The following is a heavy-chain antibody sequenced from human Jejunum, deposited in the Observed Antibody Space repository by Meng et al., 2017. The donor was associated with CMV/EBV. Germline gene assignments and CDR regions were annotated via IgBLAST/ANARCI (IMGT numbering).Heavy chain of an antibody. CDR3: TRRGAVAGTLDY. J-gene: IGHJ4*02. CDR2: INPNSGGT. CDR1: GYNFSSYY. D-gene: IGHD6-19*01. V-gene: IGHV1-2*02. Sequence: SCKASGYNFSSYYIHWVRQAPGQGLEWIGWINPNSGGTNFAEKFQGRVTLTRDTSITTYYMELSSLTSDDTAVYYCTRRGAVAGTLDYWGQGTLVTVSS.